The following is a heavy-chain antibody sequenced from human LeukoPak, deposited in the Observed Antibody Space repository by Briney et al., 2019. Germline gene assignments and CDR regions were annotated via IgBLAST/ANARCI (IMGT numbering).Heavy chain of an antibody. Sequence: GGSLRLSCAASGFTFSNYAMTWVRQAPGKGLEWVSTISGSGDGTYYADSVKGRFTISRDNSKNTLYLQMNSLRAEDTAVYYCAREDTYYDILTGLFYYYGMDVWGQGTTVTVSS. D-gene: IGHD3-9*01. V-gene: IGHV3-23*01. J-gene: IGHJ6*02. CDR1: GFTFSNYA. CDR3: AREDTYYDILTGLFYYYGMDV. CDR2: ISGSGDGT.